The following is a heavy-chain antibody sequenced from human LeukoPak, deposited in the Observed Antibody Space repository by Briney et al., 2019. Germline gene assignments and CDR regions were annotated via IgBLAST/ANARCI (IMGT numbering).Heavy chain of an antibody. D-gene: IGHD6-19*01. CDR2: IYYSGST. J-gene: IGHJ3*02. Sequence: SETLSLTCTVSGGSISSGSYYWSWIRQPPGKGLEWIGYIYYSGSTNCNPSLKSRVTISVDTSKNQFSLKLSSVTAADTAVYYCARAGYSSGWYPTNDAFDIWGQGTMVTVSS. CDR3: ARAGYSSGWYPTNDAFDI. V-gene: IGHV4-61*01. CDR1: GGSISSGSYY.